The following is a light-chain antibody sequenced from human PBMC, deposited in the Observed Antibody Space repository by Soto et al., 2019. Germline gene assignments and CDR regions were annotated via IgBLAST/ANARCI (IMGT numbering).Light chain of an antibody. J-gene: IGKJ1*01. CDR1: QGIANY. V-gene: IGKV1-27*01. Sequence: DIQMTQSPSSLSASVGDRVTISCRASQGIANYLAWYQQKPGKVPELLIYAGSTLHSGVPSRFSGSGSGTDFTLTISSLQPEDVASYYCQKYSSAPWTFGQGTKVEIK. CDR2: AGS. CDR3: QKYSSAPWT.